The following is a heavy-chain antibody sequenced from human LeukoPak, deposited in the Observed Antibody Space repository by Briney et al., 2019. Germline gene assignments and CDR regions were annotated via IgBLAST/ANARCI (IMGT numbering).Heavy chain of an antibody. D-gene: IGHD4-17*01. Sequence: SETLSLTCTVSGGSISSYYWSWIRQPPGKGLEWIGYIYYSGSTNYNPSLKSQVTMSVDTSKNQFSLKLSSVTAADTAVYYCARVHGDYVDYWGQGTLVTVSS. CDR1: GGSISSYY. V-gene: IGHV4-59*01. J-gene: IGHJ4*02. CDR2: IYYSGST. CDR3: ARVHGDYVDY.